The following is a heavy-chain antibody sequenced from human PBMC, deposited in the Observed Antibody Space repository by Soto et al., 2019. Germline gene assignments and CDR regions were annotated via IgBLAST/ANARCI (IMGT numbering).Heavy chain of an antibody. Sequence: ASVKVSCKASGYTFTSYGISWVRQAPGQGLEWMGWISAYNGNTNYAQKLQGRVTMTTDTSTSTAYMELRSLRSDDTAVYYCARVRIEARFRDPTTYWYLDLWGRGTLVTVSS. V-gene: IGHV1-18*01. J-gene: IGHJ2*01. CDR2: ISAYNGNT. CDR3: ARVRIEARFRDPTTYWYLDL. CDR1: GYTFTSYG. D-gene: IGHD6-6*01.